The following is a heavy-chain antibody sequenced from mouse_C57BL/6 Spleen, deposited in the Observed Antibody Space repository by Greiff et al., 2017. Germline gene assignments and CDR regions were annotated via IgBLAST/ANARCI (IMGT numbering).Heavy chain of an antibody. V-gene: IGHV1-39*01. J-gene: IGHJ4*01. CDR1: GYSFTDYN. D-gene: IGHD2-5*01. Sequence: VQLQQSGPELVKPGASVKISCKASGYSFTDYNMNWVKQSNGQSLEWIGVINPNYGTTSYNQKFKGKATLTVDKSSSTAYMQLNSLTSEDSAVYYCARSYYSNYYAMDYWGQGTSVTVSS. CDR2: INPNYGTT. CDR3: ARSYYSNYYAMDY.